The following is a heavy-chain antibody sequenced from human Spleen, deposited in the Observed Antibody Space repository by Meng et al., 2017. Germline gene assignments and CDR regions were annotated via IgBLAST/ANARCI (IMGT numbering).Heavy chain of an antibody. J-gene: IGHJ4*02. CDR1: GGSITGYY. Sequence: VPRLESGPGLVKPSETLSLPCSVSGGSITGYYWSWSRQSPGKGLEWIGYIYYSGSTKYNPSLKSRVTISVDTSKNQFSLNLTSMTAADTAVYFCARGGVVWVVGYWGPGILVTVSS. V-gene: IGHV4-59*01. CDR2: IYYSGST. D-gene: IGHD3-16*01. CDR3: ARGGVVWVVGY.